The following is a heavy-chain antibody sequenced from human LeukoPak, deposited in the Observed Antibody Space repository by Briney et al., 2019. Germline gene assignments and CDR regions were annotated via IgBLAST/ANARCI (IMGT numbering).Heavy chain of an antibody. Sequence: GGSLRLSCAASGFTFSRYWIHRVRQAPGKGLVWVSRINSDGSDTVYADSVRGRFTISRDNAKNTLYLQMNSLRADDTAVYYCLSAVGPSEYWGQGTLVTVSS. CDR2: INSDGSDT. CDR1: GFTFSRYW. J-gene: IGHJ4*02. D-gene: IGHD1-26*01. V-gene: IGHV3-74*01. CDR3: LSAVGPSEY.